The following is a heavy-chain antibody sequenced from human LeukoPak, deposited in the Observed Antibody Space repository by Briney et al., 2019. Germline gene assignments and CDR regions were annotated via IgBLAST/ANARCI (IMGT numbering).Heavy chain of an antibody. J-gene: IGHJ6*03. CDR2: INDSGST. Sequence: SETLSLTCAVYGGSFSGYYWSWIRQPPGKGLEWIGEINDSGSTNYNPSLKSRVTISVDTSKNQFSLKLSSVTAADTAVYYCARGGSIFGVVNPSYYMDFWGKGTTVTVSS. D-gene: IGHD3-3*01. V-gene: IGHV4-34*01. CDR1: GGSFSGYY. CDR3: ARGGSIFGVVNPSYYMDF.